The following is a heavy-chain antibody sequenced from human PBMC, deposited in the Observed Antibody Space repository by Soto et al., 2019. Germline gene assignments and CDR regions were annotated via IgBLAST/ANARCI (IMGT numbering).Heavy chain of an antibody. Sequence: QLQLQESGSGLVKPSQTLSLTCAVSGGSISSGGYSWSWIRQPPGKGLEWIGYIYHSGSTYYNPSLKSRVTISVDRAKNQFSLKLSSVTAADTAVYYCARVGFLEWLAIDYWGQGTLVTVSS. D-gene: IGHD3-3*01. CDR1: GGSISSGGYS. CDR2: IYHSGST. V-gene: IGHV4-30-2*01. J-gene: IGHJ4*02. CDR3: ARVGFLEWLAIDY.